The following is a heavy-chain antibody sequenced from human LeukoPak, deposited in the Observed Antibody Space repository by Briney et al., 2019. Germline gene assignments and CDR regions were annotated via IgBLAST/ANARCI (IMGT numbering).Heavy chain of an antibody. V-gene: IGHV3-30*02. J-gene: IGHJ4*02. D-gene: IGHD5-12*01. CDR3: ARSPLRLGYYFDY. Sequence: GGSLRLSCAASGFTFSSYGMHWVRQAPGKGLEWVAFIRYDGSNKYYADSVKGRFTISRDNSKNTLYLQMNSLRAEDTAVYYCARSPLRLGYYFDYWGQGNLVTVSS. CDR2: IRYDGSNK. CDR1: GFTFSSYG.